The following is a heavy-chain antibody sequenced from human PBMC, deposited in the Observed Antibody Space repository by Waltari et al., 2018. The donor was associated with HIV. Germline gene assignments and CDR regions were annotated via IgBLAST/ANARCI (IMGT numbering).Heavy chain of an antibody. V-gene: IGHV4-61*02. CDR1: GGPTSSGYSS. CDR3: ARALDYYESGSFPWWFFDL. Sequence: QVQLRESGPGLVKPSQTLSLTCPVSGGPTSSGYSSWSWLPQPAGKGLEWIGRVYTSGSTNYNPSLKSRVTISVDTSNNQFSLKLSSVTAADTAVYYCARALDYYESGSFPWWFFDLWGRGTLVTVTS. CDR2: VYTSGST. D-gene: IGHD3-10*01. J-gene: IGHJ2*01.